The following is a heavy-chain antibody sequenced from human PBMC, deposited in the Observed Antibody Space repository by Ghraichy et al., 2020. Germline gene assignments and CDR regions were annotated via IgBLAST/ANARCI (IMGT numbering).Heavy chain of an antibody. V-gene: IGHV3-30*18. CDR3: AKGRGIAAAYDAFDI. Sequence: GGSLRLSCAASGFTFSSYGMHWVRQAPGKGLEWVAVISYDGSNKYYADSVKGRFTISRDNSKNTLYLQMNSLRAEDTAVYYCAKGRGIAAAYDAFDIWGQGTMVTVSS. CDR1: GFTFSSYG. D-gene: IGHD6-13*01. J-gene: IGHJ3*02. CDR2: ISYDGSNK.